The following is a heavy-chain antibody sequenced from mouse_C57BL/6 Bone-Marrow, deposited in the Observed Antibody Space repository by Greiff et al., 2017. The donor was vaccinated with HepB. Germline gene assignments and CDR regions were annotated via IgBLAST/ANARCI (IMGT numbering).Heavy chain of an antibody. Sequence: EVNLVESGGGLVKPGGSLKLSCAASGFTFSSYTMSWVRQTPEKRLEWVATISGGGGNTYYPDSVKGRFTISRDNAKNTLYLQMSSLRSEDTALYYCARKDYIDYWGQGTTLTVSS. D-gene: IGHD2-12*01. V-gene: IGHV5-9*01. CDR1: GFTFSSYT. CDR2: ISGGGGNT. CDR3: ARKDYIDY. J-gene: IGHJ2*01.